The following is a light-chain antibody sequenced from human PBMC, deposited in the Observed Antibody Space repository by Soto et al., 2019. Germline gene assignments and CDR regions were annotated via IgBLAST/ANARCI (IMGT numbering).Light chain of an antibody. CDR1: QFVTSSY. V-gene: IGKV3-20*01. CDR2: GAS. J-gene: IGKJ1*01. CDR3: QQYGSSQWT. Sequence: EIVMTQSPGTLSLSPGERATLSCRASQFVTSSYVAWFQQKPGQPASLLIYGASSRPSGIPDRFSGSGAGTDLTLSISRLEPEDFGMYYCQQYGSSQWTFGQGTKVDIK.